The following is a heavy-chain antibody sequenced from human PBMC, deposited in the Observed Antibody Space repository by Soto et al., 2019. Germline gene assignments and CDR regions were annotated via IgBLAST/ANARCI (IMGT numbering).Heavy chain of an antibody. J-gene: IGHJ5*02. D-gene: IGHD3-10*01. CDR2: INSDGSST. Sequence: GALRLSCAASGFTFSSYWMHWVRQAPGKGLVWVSRINSDGSSTSYADSVKGRFTISRDNAKNTLYLQMNSLRAEDTAVYYCERDNPGPGSYLNWFDTWGQGTLVTVSS. CDR1: GFTFSSYW. CDR3: ERDNPGPGSYLNWFDT. V-gene: IGHV3-74*01.